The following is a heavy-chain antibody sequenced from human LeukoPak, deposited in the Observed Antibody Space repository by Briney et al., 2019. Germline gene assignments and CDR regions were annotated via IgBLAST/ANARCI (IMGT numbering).Heavy chain of an antibody. Sequence: QPGGSLRLSCVASGLTFSSYSMNWVRQAPGKGLEWISYISSSSSTIYYADSVKGRFTISRGNAKNSLYLQMNSLRAEDTAVYYCARDASYWNDPFDYWGQGTLVTVSS. D-gene: IGHD1-1*01. J-gene: IGHJ4*02. V-gene: IGHV3-48*04. CDR1: GLTFSSYS. CDR3: ARDASYWNDPFDY. CDR2: ISSSSSTI.